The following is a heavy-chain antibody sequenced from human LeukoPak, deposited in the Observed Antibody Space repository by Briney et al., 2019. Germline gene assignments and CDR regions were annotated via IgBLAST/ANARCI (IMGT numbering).Heavy chain of an antibody. V-gene: IGHV4-30-4*08. CDR1: GGSITSGDSY. CDR3: ARAVAAAVNWFDP. Sequence: PSQTLSLTCTVSGGSITSGDSYWSWIRQPPGKGLEWIAYIHYSGSTYYNPSLKSRVTISVDTSKNQFSLKLSSVTAADTAVYYCARAVAAAVNWFDPWGQGTLVTVSS. CDR2: IHYSGST. J-gene: IGHJ5*02. D-gene: IGHD6-13*01.